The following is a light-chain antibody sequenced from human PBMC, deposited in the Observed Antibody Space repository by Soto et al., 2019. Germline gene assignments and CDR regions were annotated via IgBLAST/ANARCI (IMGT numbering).Light chain of an antibody. CDR1: QSVNSY. J-gene: IGKJ5*01. CDR3: QQRSSSIT. CDR2: DAS. V-gene: IGKV3-11*01. Sequence: EIVLTQSPATLSLSPGERATLSCRASQSVNSYVAWYQQKPGQAPRLLIYDASNRATGIPARFSGSGSGTGFTLTISGLEPEDFVVYYCQQRSSSITFGQGTRLEIK.